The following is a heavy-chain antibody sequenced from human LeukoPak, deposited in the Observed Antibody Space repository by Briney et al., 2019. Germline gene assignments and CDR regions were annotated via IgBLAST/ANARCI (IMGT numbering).Heavy chain of an antibody. CDR3: AKGLSGTTLDFDY. CDR2: ISYDGSNK. CDR1: GFSFTTYG. J-gene: IGHJ4*02. D-gene: IGHD1-7*01. Sequence: GRSLTLSCAASGFSFTTYGMHWVRQAPGKGLEWVAVISYDGSNKYYADSVKGRFTISRDNSKNTLYLQMNSLRAEDTAVYYCAKGLSGTTLDFDYWGQGTLVTVSS. V-gene: IGHV3-30*18.